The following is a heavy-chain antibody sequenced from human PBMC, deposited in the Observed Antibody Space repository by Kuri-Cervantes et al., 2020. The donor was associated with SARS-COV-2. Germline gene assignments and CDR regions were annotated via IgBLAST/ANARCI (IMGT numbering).Heavy chain of an antibody. CDR2: INPNSGGT. D-gene: IGHD1-26*01. CDR1: GYTFTGYY. V-gene: IGHV1-2*02. J-gene: IGHJ6*03. Sequence: ASVKVSCKASGYTFTGYYMHWVRQAPGQGLEWMGWINPNSGGTNYAQKFQGRVTMTRDTSISTAYMELSRLRSDDAAVYYCARAGVGAHKGYYMDVWGKGTTVTVSS. CDR3: ARAGVGAHKGYYMDV.